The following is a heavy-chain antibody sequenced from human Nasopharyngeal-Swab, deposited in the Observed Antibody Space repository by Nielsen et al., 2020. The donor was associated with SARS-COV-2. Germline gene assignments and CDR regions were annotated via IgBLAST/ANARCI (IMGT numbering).Heavy chain of an antibody. CDR2: IYYSGST. J-gene: IGHJ4*02. V-gene: IGHV4-59*01. CDR3: ARKVGPWGYSTS. D-gene: IGHD6-13*01. Sequence: WIRQPPGKGPEWIGYIYYSGSTNYNPSLKSRVTISVDTSKNQFSLKLSSVTAADTAVYYCARKVGPWGYSTSWGQGTLVTVSS.